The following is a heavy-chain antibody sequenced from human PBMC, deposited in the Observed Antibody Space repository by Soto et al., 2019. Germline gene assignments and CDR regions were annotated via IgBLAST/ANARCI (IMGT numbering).Heavy chain of an antibody. Sequence: GGSLRLSCAASGFTFSSYAMHWVRQAPGKGLEWVAVISYDGSNKYYADSVKGRFTISRDNSKNTLYLQMNSLRAEDTAVYYCARDRVAAVTHSVFDYWGQGTLVTVSS. V-gene: IGHV3-30-3*01. D-gene: IGHD4-4*01. CDR1: GFTFSSYA. J-gene: IGHJ4*02. CDR2: ISYDGSNK. CDR3: ARDRVAAVTHSVFDY.